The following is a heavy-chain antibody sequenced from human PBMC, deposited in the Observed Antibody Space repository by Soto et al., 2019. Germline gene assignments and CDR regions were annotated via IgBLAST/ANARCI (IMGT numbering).Heavy chain of an antibody. D-gene: IGHD3-3*01. CDR2: IYDSGST. J-gene: IGHJ6*02. CDR3: ARGHRITIFGIVRPYYGMDV. CDR1: GGCFSRHY. Sequence: SETLSLTCAVCGGCFSRHYWSCCLHPPGKGLEWIGEIYDSGSTNYNPSLKSRVTISADTSKNQFSLKVTSVTAADTAVYYCARGHRITIFGIVRPYYGMDVWGQGTTVT. V-gene: IGHV4-34*01.